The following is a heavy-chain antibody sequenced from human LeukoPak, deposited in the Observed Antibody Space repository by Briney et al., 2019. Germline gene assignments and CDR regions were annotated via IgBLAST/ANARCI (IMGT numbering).Heavy chain of an antibody. Sequence: GGSLRLSCAASGFTFSSYAMSWVRQAPGKGLEWVSAISGSGGSPYYADSVKGRFTISRDNSKNTLYLQMNSLRAEDTAVYYCAKGTNYYDSSGLIDYWGQGTLVTVSS. D-gene: IGHD3-22*01. J-gene: IGHJ4*02. CDR1: GFTFSSYA. CDR2: ISGSGGSP. V-gene: IGHV3-23*01. CDR3: AKGTNYYDSSGLIDY.